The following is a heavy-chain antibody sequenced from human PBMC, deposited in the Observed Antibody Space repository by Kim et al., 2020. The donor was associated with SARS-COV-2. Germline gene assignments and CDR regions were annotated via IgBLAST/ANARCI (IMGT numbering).Heavy chain of an antibody. V-gene: IGHV4-59*13. Sequence: SETLSLTCTVSGGSISSYYWSWIRQPPGKGLEWIGYIYYSGSTNYKPSLKSRVTISVDTSKNQFSLMLSSVTAADTAVYYCARGQHRSSTSCYHNAFDIWGQGTMVTVSS. CDR2: IYYSGST. CDR3: ARGQHRSSTSCYHNAFDI. J-gene: IGHJ3*02. D-gene: IGHD2-2*01. CDR1: GGSISSYY.